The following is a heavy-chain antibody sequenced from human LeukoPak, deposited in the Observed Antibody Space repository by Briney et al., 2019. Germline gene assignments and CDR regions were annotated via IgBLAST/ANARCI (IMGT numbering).Heavy chain of an antibody. CDR3: WSIAAAEVRLDY. CDR1: GFTFSSYW. J-gene: IGHJ4*02. Sequence: GGSLRLSCTASGFTFSSYWMHWVRQVPGKGLVWVSRINTGGSSRTYADSVKGRFTISRDNAKNTLYLQMNSLRVEDTAVYYCWSIAAAEVRLDYWGQGTLVTVSS. CDR2: INTGGSSR. V-gene: IGHV3-74*01. D-gene: IGHD6-13*01.